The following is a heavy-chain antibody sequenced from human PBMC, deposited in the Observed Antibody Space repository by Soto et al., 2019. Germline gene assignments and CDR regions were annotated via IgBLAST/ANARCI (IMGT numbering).Heavy chain of an antibody. CDR2: IYSGGST. Sequence: EVELVESGGGLVQPGGSLRLSCAVSGFTVSSNYMTWVRHAPGKGLEWVSVIYSGGSTYYADSVKGRFTISRDNSKNTPSLQMNSLRADDTAVYYCARDERLSMDWGLRDQNWRDPWGQGTLVTVSS. J-gene: IGHJ5*02. CDR3: ARDERLSMDWGLRDQNWRDP. D-gene: IGHD3-10*01. CDR1: GFTVSSNY. V-gene: IGHV3-66*01.